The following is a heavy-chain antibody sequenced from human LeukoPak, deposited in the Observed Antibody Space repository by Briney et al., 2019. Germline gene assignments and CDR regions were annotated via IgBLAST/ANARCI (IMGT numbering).Heavy chain of an antibody. CDR3: ARFTRRDSSGNPLDSSAYRFDY. CDR2: IYYSGRT. D-gene: IGHD3-22*01. Sequence: SETLSLTCTVSVGSISSSSYYWGWIRQPPGKGPAWIANIYYSGRTYYNPSLKSRVTISVDTSKNQFSLKMSSVTAADSAVYYCARFTRRDSSGNPLDSSAYRFDYWGQGTLVTASS. V-gene: IGHV4-39*01. CDR1: VGSISSSSYY. J-gene: IGHJ4*02.